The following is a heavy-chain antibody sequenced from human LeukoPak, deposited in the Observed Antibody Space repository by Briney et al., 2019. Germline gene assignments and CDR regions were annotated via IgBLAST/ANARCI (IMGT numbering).Heavy chain of an antibody. CDR1: GGSISSGGYY. Sequence: SETLSLTCTVSGGSISSGGYYWSWIRQHPGKGLEWIGYIYYSGSTYYNPSLKSRVTISVDTSKNQFSLKLSSVTAADTAVYYCARDGSYGYHGMDVWGQGTTVTVSS. D-gene: IGHD5-18*01. CDR3: ARDGSYGYHGMDV. CDR2: IYYSGST. J-gene: IGHJ6*02. V-gene: IGHV4-61*08.